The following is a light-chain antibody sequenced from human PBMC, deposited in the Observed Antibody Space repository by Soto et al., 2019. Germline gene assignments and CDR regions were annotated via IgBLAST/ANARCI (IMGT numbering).Light chain of an antibody. CDR3: SSYTASSTYV. Sequence: QSVLTQPASVSGSPGQSITISCTGTNSDVGGYNYVSWYQQYPGKAPKVMIYDVSNRPSGVSNRFSGSKSGNTASLTIFGLQAEDEADYYCSSYTASSTYVFGTGTKVT. CDR2: DVS. CDR1: NSDVGGYNY. J-gene: IGLJ1*01. V-gene: IGLV2-14*01.